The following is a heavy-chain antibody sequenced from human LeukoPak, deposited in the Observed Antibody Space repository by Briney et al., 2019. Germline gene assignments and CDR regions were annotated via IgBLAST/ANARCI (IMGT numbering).Heavy chain of an antibody. V-gene: IGHV3-20*04. CDR1: GFTFDDYG. D-gene: IGHD2-15*01. J-gene: IGHJ3*02. CDR2: TNCNGGST. CDR3: ARGLQAFDI. Sequence: PGGSLRLSCAASGFTFDDYGMSWVRQAPGKGLEWVSGTNCNGGSTGYADSVKGRFTISRYNAKNSLYLQMKSLRAEDTALYYCARGLQAFDIWGQGTMVTVSS.